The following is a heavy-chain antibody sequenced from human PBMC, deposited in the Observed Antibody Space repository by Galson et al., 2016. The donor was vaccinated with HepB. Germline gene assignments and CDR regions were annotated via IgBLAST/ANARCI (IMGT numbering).Heavy chain of an antibody. D-gene: IGHD1-26*01. CDR3: ARERWVVGVREWYYGMDV. J-gene: IGHJ6*02. CDR2: INPNSGGT. V-gene: IGHV1-2*04. CDR1: GYSFSAYY. Sequence: SVKVSCKGSGYSFSAYYIHWVRQAPGQGLEWMGLINPNSGGTKYAQKFQGWVTLTSDTSITTAYMEVTSLRPNDTAVYYCARERWVVGVREWYYGMDVWGQGTTVTVSS.